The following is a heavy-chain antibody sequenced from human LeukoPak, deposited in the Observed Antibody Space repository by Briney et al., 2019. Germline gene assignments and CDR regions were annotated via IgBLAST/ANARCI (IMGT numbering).Heavy chain of an antibody. V-gene: IGHV4-30-2*01. D-gene: IGHD1-26*01. CDR1: GGSISSGGYS. CDR3: ARGVGYAFDI. Sequence: SETLSLTCAVSGGSISSGGYSWSWIRQPPGKGLEWIGYIYHSGSTYYNPSLKSRVTISVDRSKNQFSLKPSSVTAADTAVYYCARGVGYAFDIWGQGTMVTVSS. CDR2: IYHSGST. J-gene: IGHJ3*02.